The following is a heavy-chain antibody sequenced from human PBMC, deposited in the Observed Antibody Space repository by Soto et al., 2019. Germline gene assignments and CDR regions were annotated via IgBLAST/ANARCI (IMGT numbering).Heavy chain of an antibody. Sequence: SVKVSCKASGFTFTSSAVQWVRQARGQRLEWIGWIVVGGGNTNYAQKFQERVTITRDMSTSTAYMELSSLRSEDTAVYYCAAGEDFWSGYYLYYYYYGMDVWGHGTTVTVSS. CDR3: AAGEDFWSGYYLYYYYYGMDV. D-gene: IGHD3-3*01. CDR1: GFTFTSSA. J-gene: IGHJ6*02. CDR2: IVVGGGNT. V-gene: IGHV1-58*01.